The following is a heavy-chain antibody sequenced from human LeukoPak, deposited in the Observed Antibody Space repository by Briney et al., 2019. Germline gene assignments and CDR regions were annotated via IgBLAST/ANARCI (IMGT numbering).Heavy chain of an antibody. Sequence: PGGSLRLSCAASGFTFSSYAMHWVRQAPGKGLEWVAVISYDGSNKYYADSVKGRFTISRDNAKNSLYLQMNSLRAEDTAVYYCARSNLDAFDIWGQGTMVTVSS. CDR2: ISYDGSNK. V-gene: IGHV3-30-3*01. D-gene: IGHD1-1*01. CDR3: ARSNLDAFDI. J-gene: IGHJ3*02. CDR1: GFTFSSYA.